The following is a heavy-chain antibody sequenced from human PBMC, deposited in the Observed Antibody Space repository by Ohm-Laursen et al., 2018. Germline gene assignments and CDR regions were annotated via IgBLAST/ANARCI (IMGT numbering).Heavy chain of an antibody. CDR2: ISGSGGST. CDR1: GFTFSSYA. D-gene: IGHD3-22*01. V-gene: IGHV3-23*01. J-gene: IGHJ4*02. Sequence: GSLRLSCSASGFTFSSYAMSWVRQAPGKGLEWVSAISGSGGSTYYADSVKGRFTISRDNSKNTLYLQMNSLRAEDTAVYYCAKDDSSGYYTNDYWGQGTLVTVSS. CDR3: AKDDSSGYYTNDY.